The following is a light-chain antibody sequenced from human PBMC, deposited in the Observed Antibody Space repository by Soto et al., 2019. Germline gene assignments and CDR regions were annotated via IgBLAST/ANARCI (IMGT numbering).Light chain of an antibody. CDR3: QQYYTYQWT. CDR1: QSISSW. CDR2: KAS. V-gene: IGKV1-5*03. J-gene: IGKJ1*01. Sequence: DIQMTQSPSTLSASVGDRVTITCRASQSISSWLAWYQQRPGKAPKLLIYKASNLQSGVPSRFSGSGSGTELTLTISSLHPDDFATYYCQQYYTYQWTFCPGTKVEIK.